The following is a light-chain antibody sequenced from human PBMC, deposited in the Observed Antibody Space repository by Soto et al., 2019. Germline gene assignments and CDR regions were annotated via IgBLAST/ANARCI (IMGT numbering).Light chain of an antibody. J-gene: IGKJ1*01. Sequence: DIQMTQSPSTLSASVGDSVTITCRASKSISSCLAWYQQKPGKAPKLLIYKASSLQSGVPSRFSGSGSGTEFTLTISSLQPDDFATYYCQQYNGYFSWTFGQGTTVEIK. CDR2: KAS. CDR1: KSISSC. CDR3: QQYNGYFSWT. V-gene: IGKV1-5*03.